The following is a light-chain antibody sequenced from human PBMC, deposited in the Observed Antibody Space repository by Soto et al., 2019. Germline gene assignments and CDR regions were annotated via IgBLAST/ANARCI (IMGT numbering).Light chain of an antibody. CDR3: QQFLISPFT. V-gene: IGKV1-9*01. Sequence: DILLTQSPSFLSASVGDRVTITCRASQGISSSLAWYQQKPGKAPKLLIYAASTLQSGVAQRFSGSGSGTEFTLTISSLQPEDFATFYCQQFLISPFTFGPGTKVDIK. CDR2: AAS. J-gene: IGKJ3*01. CDR1: QGISSS.